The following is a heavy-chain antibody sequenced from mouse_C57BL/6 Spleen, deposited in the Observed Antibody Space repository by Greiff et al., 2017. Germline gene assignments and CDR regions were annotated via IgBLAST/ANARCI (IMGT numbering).Heavy chain of an antibody. J-gene: IGHJ4*01. CDR1: GYTFTSYW. CDR2: INPSNGGT. CDR3: ARALITTVVATDYAMDY. D-gene: IGHD1-1*01. V-gene: IGHV1-53*01. Sequence: QVQLQQPGPELVKPGASVKLSCKASGYTFTSYWMHWVKQRPGQGLEWIGNINPSNGGTNYNETFKSKATLTVDKSSSTAYMQLSSLTSEDSAVYYCARALITTVVATDYAMDYWGQGTSVTVSS.